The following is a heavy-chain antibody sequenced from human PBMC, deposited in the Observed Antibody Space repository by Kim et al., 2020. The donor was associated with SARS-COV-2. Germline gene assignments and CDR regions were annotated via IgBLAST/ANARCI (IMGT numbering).Heavy chain of an antibody. Sequence: SETLSLTCAVYGGSFSGYYWSWIRQPPGKGLEWIGEINHSGSTNYNPSLKSRVTISVDTSKNQFSLKLSSVTAADTAVYYCARGRLRYYDRPTRFDYWGQGTLVTVSS. V-gene: IGHV4-34*01. J-gene: IGHJ4*02. CDR3: ARGRLRYYDRPTRFDY. CDR1: GGSFSGYY. CDR2: INHSGST. D-gene: IGHD3-22*01.